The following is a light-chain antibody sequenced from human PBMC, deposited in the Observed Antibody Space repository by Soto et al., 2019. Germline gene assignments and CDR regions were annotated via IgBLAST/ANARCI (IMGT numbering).Light chain of an antibody. CDR1: QSLLDSDDGNTY. Sequence: DIVMTQTPLSLPVTPGEPASISCRSSQSLLDSDDGNTYLDWYLQKPGQSPQLLIYTVSSRASGVPDRFSGSGSGTDFTLKISRVEAEDVGVYYCMQRVEFPLTFDGGTKVEIK. V-gene: IGKV2-40*01. CDR2: TVS. CDR3: MQRVEFPLT. J-gene: IGKJ4*01.